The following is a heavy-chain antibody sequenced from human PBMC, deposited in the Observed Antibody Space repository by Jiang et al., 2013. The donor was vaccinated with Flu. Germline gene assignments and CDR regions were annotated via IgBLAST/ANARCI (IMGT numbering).Heavy chain of an antibody. Sequence: VQLLESGGGVVQPGRSLRLSCAASGFTFSSYGMHWVRQAPGKGLEWVAVISYDGSNKYYGDSVKGRLTISRDNSKNTLYLQMNSLRAEDTAVYYCAKDRDSGRYGAYSGMDVWGQGTTVTVSS. CDR3: AKDRDSGRYGAYSGMDV. J-gene: IGHJ6*02. D-gene: IGHD1-26*01. CDR1: GFTFSSYG. V-gene: IGHV3-30*18. CDR2: ISYDGSNK.